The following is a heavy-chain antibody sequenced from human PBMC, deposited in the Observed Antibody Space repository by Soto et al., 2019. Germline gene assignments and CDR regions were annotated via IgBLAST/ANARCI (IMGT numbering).Heavy chain of an antibody. CDR1: GFNFDAYA. CDR3: ARGRYYDSPQDL. CDR2: VTATAESA. V-gene: IGHV3-23*01. Sequence: GGSLRLSXTPFGFNFDAYAISWVRQAPGKGLEWVSAVTATAESAYYTDSVRGRFIITRDNSDNMLYLQMSSLRVEDTAIYFCARGRYYDSPQDLWGRGTQVTVSS. J-gene: IGHJ5*02. D-gene: IGHD3-10*01.